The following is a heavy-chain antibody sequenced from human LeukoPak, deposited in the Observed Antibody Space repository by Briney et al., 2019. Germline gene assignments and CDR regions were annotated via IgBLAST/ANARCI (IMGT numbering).Heavy chain of an antibody. Sequence: GGSLRLSCVASGFTFSSFWMTWVRQAPGKGLEWVANIKLDASETYYVDSVKGRFTISRDDAKNSLYLQMNSLRAEDTAVYYCARWSRDYYDSSGYYSGYWGQGTLVTVSS. J-gene: IGHJ4*02. CDR3: ARWSRDYYDSSGYYSGY. D-gene: IGHD3-22*01. CDR2: IKLDASET. CDR1: GFTFSSFW. V-gene: IGHV3-7*01.